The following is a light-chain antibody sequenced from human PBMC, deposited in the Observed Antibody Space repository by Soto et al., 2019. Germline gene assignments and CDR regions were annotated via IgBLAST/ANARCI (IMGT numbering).Light chain of an antibody. CDR3: SSYAGINNLGV. CDR2: DVN. V-gene: IGLV2-14*01. J-gene: IGLJ1*01. Sequence: QSALTQPASVSGSPGQSITISCTGTSSDVGGYNYVSWYQQHPGKAPKLMIYDVNNRPSGVSNRFSGSKSGNTASLTISGLQAEDEGDSYCSSYAGINNLGVFGTGTKLTVL. CDR1: SSDVGGYNY.